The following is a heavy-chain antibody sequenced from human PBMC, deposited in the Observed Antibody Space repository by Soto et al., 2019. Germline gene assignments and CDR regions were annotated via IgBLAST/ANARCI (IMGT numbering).Heavy chain of an antibody. CDR3: ARHNLYCSSTSCYAFHFDY. Sequence: GESLKISCKGSGYNFNNYWIGWVRQMPGKGLEWMGMIYPGESRTKYSPSFQGQVTISADKSISTAYLQWSSLKASDTAMYYCARHNLYCSSTSCYAFHFDYWGQGTLVTVSS. CDR1: GYNFNNYW. V-gene: IGHV5-51*01. CDR2: IYPGESRT. J-gene: IGHJ4*02. D-gene: IGHD2-2*01.